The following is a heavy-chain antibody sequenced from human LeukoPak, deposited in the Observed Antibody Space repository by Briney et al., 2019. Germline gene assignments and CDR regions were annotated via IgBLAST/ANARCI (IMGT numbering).Heavy chain of an antibody. CDR1: GYTFTSYY. D-gene: IGHD6-13*01. Sequence: ASVKVSCKASGYTFTSYYMHWVRQAPGQGLEWMGIINPSGGSTSYAQKFQGRVTMTRDTSKSTVYMELSSLSSEDTAVYYCARDRYSSRWFDYWGQGTLVTVSS. J-gene: IGHJ4*02. V-gene: IGHV1-46*01. CDR3: ARDRYSSRWFDY. CDR2: INPSGGST.